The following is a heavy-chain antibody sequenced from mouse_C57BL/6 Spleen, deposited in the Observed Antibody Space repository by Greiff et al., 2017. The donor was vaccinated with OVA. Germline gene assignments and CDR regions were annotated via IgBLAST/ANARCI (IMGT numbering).Heavy chain of an antibody. D-gene: IGHD2-1*01. V-gene: IGHV5-17*01. CDR2: ISSGSSTI. Sequence: KLMEWVAYISSGSSTIYYADTVKGRFTISRDNAKNTLFLQMTSLRSEDTAMYYCARTGLYFYAMDYWGQGTSVTVSS. J-gene: IGHJ4*01. CDR3: ARTGLYFYAMDY.